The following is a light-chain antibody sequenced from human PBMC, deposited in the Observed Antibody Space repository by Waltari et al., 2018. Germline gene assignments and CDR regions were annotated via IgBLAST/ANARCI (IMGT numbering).Light chain of an antibody. Sequence: DIQLTQSPSFLSASVGDRVTITCRASQGITTYLVWYQQKPGKAPKVLIYAASTLQSGVPSRFSGSGSGTEFTLTITSLQPEDFATYYCQQYYTTRLTFGGGTNVEIK. V-gene: IGKV1-9*01. CDR1: QGITTY. J-gene: IGKJ4*01. CDR2: AAS. CDR3: QQYYTTRLT.